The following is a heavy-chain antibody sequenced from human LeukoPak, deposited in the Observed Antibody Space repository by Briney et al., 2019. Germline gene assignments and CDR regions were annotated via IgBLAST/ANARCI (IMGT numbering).Heavy chain of an antibody. V-gene: IGHV4-31*03. J-gene: IGHJ3*02. D-gene: IGHD3-22*01. CDR1: GGSISSGGYY. Sequence: TSETLSLTCTVSGGSISSGGYYWSWIRQHPGKGLEWIGYIDYSGSTYYNPSLKSRVTISVDTSKNQFSLKLSSVTAADTAVYYCARDAINYYDSSGYYYVGHAFDIWGQGTMVTVSS. CDR3: ARDAINYYDSSGYYYVGHAFDI. CDR2: IDYSGST.